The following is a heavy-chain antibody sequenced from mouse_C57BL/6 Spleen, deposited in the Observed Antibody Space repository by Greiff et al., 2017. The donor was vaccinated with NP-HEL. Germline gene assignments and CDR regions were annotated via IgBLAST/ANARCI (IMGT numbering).Heavy chain of an antibody. D-gene: IGHD1-1*01. CDR2: IYYSGTI. Sequence: VQLQQSGPGLVKPSQTVFLTCTVTGISITTGNYRWSWIRQFPGHKLEWIGYIYYSGTITSNPSLTSRTTITRDTPKNQFFLEMNSLTAEDTATYYCARAHYGSSFDYWGQGTTLTVSS. CDR3: ARAHYGSSFDY. V-gene: IGHV3-5*01. CDR1: GISITTGNYR. J-gene: IGHJ2*01.